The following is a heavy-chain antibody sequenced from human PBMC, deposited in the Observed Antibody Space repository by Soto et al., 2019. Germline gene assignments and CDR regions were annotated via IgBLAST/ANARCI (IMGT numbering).Heavy chain of an antibody. Sequence: EVQLLESGGGFVQPWGSLRLSCAASGFTFSSYAMSWVRQAPGKGLEWVSAISGSGGSTYYADSVKGRITISRDNSKNTLYPQMNSLRAEDTAVYYCATVRDSSGYYDYRAQGTLVTVSS. CDR2: ISGSGGST. J-gene: IGHJ4*02. D-gene: IGHD3-22*01. CDR1: GFTFSSYA. CDR3: ATVRDSSGYYDY. V-gene: IGHV3-23*01.